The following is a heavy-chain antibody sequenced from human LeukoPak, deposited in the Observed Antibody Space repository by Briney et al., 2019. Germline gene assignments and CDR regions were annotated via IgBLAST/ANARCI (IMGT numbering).Heavy chain of an antibody. CDR2: IKSDGST. V-gene: IGHV3-74*01. CDR1: GLTFSTYW. CDR3: ARAPSEMGGYYPEYFRH. Sequence: GGSLRLSCAASGLTFSTYWMPWVRQAPGKGLMWVSRIKSDGSTNYADSVKGRFTISRDNAKNTVTLQMNSLRPEDTGVYYCARAPSEMGGYYPEYFRHWGQGTLVTVSS. J-gene: IGHJ1*01. D-gene: IGHD3-22*01.